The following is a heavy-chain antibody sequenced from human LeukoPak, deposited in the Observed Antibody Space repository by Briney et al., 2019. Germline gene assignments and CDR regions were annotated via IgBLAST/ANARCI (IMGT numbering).Heavy chain of an antibody. CDR2: IYYSGST. J-gene: IGHJ4*02. V-gene: IGHV4-31*03. CDR1: GGSISSGGYY. D-gene: IGHD2-2*01. Sequence: SETLSLTCTVSGGSISSGGYYWSWIRQHPGKGLEWIGYIYYSGSTYYNPSLKSRVTISVDTSKNQFSLKLSSVTAADTAVYYCARGLRYCSSTSCYIVDYWGQGTLVTVSS. CDR3: ARGLRYCSSTSCYIVDY.